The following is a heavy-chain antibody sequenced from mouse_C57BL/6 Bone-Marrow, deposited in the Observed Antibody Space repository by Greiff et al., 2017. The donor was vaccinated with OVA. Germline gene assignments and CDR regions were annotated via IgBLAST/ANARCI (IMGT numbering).Heavy chain of an antibody. D-gene: IGHD2-12*01. CDR3: AGPYYIAMDY. V-gene: IGHV5-4*03. CDR1: GFTFSSYA. J-gene: IGHJ4*01. Sequence: EVMLVESGGGLVKPGGSLKLSCAASGFTFSSYAMSWVRQTPEQRLEWVANISDGGSYTYYPDNVKGRFTISRDNAKTNLYLQMSHLKSEDTAMYYCAGPYYIAMDYWGQRTSVTVSS. CDR2: ISDGGSYT.